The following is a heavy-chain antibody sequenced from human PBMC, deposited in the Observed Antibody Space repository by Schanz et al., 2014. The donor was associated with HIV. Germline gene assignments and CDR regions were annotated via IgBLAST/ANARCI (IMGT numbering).Heavy chain of an antibody. Sequence: EVQLLESGGGLVLPGGSLRVSCAVSGFTLSGYTMSWVRQAPGKGLEWVSSISVTGDNTYYADSVKGRFTISRDTSKKTLYLQMNSLRADDTAVYYCARDYHWNWFDPWGQGTLVTVSS. J-gene: IGHJ5*02. CDR1: GFTLSGYT. CDR2: ISVTGDNT. V-gene: IGHV3-23*01. CDR3: ARDYHWNWFDP. D-gene: IGHD1-20*01.